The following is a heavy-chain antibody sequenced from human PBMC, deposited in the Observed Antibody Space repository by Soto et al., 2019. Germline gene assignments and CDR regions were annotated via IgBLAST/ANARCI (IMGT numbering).Heavy chain of an antibody. V-gene: IGHV4-30-4*01. CDR3: AREGDSGIAAAGAGGDGAFDI. CDR2: IYYSGST. Sequence: SETLSLTCTVSGGSISSGDYYWSWIRQPPGKGLEWIGYIYYSGSTYYNPSLKSRVTISVDTSKNQFSLKLSSVTAADTAVYYCAREGDSGIAAAGAGGDGAFDIRGQRSTVTVSS. J-gene: IGHJ3*02. D-gene: IGHD6-13*01. CDR1: GGSISSGDYY.